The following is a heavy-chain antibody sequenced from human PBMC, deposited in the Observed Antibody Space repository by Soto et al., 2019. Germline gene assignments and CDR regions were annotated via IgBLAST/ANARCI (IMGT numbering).Heavy chain of an antibody. CDR1: GFTFSSYA. CDR2: ISYDGSNK. D-gene: IGHD4-17*01. Sequence: GGSLRLSCAASGFTFSSYAMHWVRQAPGKGLEWVAVISYDGSNKYYADSVKGRFTISRDNSKNTLYLQMNSLRAEDTAVYYCARELRPLFYYYYYGMDVWGQGTTVTVSS. V-gene: IGHV3-30-3*01. CDR3: ARELRPLFYYYYYGMDV. J-gene: IGHJ6*02.